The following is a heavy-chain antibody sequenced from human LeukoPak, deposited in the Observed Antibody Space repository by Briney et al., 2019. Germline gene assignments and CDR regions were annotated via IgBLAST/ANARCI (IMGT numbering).Heavy chain of an antibody. Sequence: GGSLRLSCAASGFTFSSYSMNWVRQAPGKGLEWVSYISSSGNIIYYADSVKGRFTISRDNAKNSLFLQMNSLRADDTAVYYCARRYYYGSGSPYYYYYMDVWGKGTTVTISS. J-gene: IGHJ6*03. CDR3: ARRYYYGSGSPYYYYYMDV. CDR2: ISSSGNII. D-gene: IGHD3-10*01. V-gene: IGHV3-48*04. CDR1: GFTFSSYS.